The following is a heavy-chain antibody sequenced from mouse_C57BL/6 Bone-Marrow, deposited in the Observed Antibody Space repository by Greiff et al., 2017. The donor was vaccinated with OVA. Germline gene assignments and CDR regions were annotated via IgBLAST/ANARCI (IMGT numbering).Heavy chain of an antibody. D-gene: IGHD1-1*01. CDR2: INPNNGGT. CDR3: ASGYYYGSSYLSY. V-gene: IGHV1-26*01. J-gene: IGHJ3*01. Sequence: VQLQQSGPELVKPGASVKISCKASGYTFTDYYMNWVKQSHGKSLEWIGDINPNNGGTSYNQKFKGKATLTVDKSSSTAYMELRSLTSEDSAVYYCASGYYYGSSYLSYWGQGTLVTVSA. CDR1: GYTFTDYY.